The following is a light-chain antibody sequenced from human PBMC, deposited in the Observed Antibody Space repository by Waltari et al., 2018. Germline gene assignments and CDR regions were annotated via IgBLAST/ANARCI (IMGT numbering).Light chain of an antibody. CDR3: ASWDDSLSVVL. Sequence: QTALTQPHSTSGTPGQRVNISCSGSSSNIGSNTVNWYQQLPGTAPKLLIYTNNQRPSGVPDRFSASKSGTSASLAISGLQSEDEAHYYCASWDDSLSVVLFGGGTKLTVL. J-gene: IGLJ3*02. CDR2: TNN. V-gene: IGLV1-44*01. CDR1: SSNIGSNT.